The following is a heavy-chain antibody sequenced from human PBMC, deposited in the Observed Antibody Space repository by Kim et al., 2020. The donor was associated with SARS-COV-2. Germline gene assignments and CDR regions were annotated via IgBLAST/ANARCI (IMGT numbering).Heavy chain of an antibody. CDR1: GGTFSSYA. CDR2: IIPIFGTA. J-gene: IGHJ6*02. Sequence: SVKVSCKASGGTFSSYAISWVRQAPGQGLEWMGGIIPIFGTANYAQKFQGRVTITADESTSTAYMELSSLRSEDTAVYYCAALRFLDPQRYYYGMDVWGQGTTVTVSS. V-gene: IGHV1-69*13. CDR3: AALRFLDPQRYYYGMDV. D-gene: IGHD3-3*01.